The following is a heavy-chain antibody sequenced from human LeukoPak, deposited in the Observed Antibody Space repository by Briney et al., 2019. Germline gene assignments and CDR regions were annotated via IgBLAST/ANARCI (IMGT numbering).Heavy chain of an antibody. Sequence: SETLSLTCAVYGGSFSGYYWSWIRQPPGKGLEWMGEINHSGSTNYNPSLKSRVTISVDTSKNQFSLKLSSVTAADTAVYYCARLRQWLVPNYFDYWGQGTLVTVSS. D-gene: IGHD6-19*01. CDR2: INHSGST. J-gene: IGHJ4*02. CDR3: ARLRQWLVPNYFDY. CDR1: GGSFSGYY. V-gene: IGHV4-34*01.